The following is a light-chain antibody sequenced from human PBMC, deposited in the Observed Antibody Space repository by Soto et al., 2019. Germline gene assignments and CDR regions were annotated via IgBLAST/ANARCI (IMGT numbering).Light chain of an antibody. V-gene: IGKV1-27*01. Sequence: DIQMTQSPSSLSASVGDRVTITCRASQGISNYLAWYQQKPGKVPKLLIYAASTLQSGLPSRFSGSGSGTDFTLTISRLQPEDVATYYCQKYNSAPWTFGQGTKVEIK. CDR3: QKYNSAPWT. J-gene: IGKJ1*01. CDR2: AAS. CDR1: QGISNY.